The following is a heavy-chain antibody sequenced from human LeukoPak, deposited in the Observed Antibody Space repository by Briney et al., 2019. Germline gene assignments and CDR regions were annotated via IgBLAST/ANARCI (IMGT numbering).Heavy chain of an antibody. V-gene: IGHV1-2*02. D-gene: IGHD3-10*01. CDR3: ARDHGSGSYYNVKWFDP. CDR2: INPNSGGT. CDR1: GYTFTGYY. J-gene: IGHJ5*02. Sequence: ASVKVSCKASGYTFTGYYMHWVRQAPGQGLEWMGWINPNSGGTNYAQRFQGRVTMTRDTSISTAYMELSRLRSDDTAVYYCARDHGSGSYYNVKWFDPWGQGTLVTVSS.